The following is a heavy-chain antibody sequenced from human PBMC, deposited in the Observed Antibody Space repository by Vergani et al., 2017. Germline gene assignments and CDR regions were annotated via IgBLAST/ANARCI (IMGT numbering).Heavy chain of an antibody. V-gene: IGHV3-23*01. D-gene: IGHD5-12*01. CDR2: ISAGGEST. J-gene: IGHJ4*02. Sequence: EVQLLESGGGLVQPGRSLRLSCAGSGFIFSDYGMTWVRQAPGRGLELVSAISAGGESTFYADSVKGRFIISRDNSKNTVYLQMKSLRAEDTAVYYCAKKWLTNEEVDSWGQGTLVTVSS. CDR3: AKKWLTNEEVDS. CDR1: GFIFSDYG.